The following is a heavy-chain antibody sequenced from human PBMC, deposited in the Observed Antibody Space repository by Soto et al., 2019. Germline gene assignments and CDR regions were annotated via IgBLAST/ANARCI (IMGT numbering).Heavy chain of an antibody. D-gene: IGHD6-6*01. J-gene: IGHJ2*01. Sequence: ASVKVSCKASGYTFTSYGISWVRQAPGQGLEWMGWISAYNGNTNYAQKLQGRVTMTTDTSTSTAYMELRSLRSDDTAVYYCARFLSIAARPWANRYFDLWGRGTLVTVSS. CDR1: GYTFTSYG. CDR3: ARFLSIAARPWANRYFDL. CDR2: ISAYNGNT. V-gene: IGHV1-18*01.